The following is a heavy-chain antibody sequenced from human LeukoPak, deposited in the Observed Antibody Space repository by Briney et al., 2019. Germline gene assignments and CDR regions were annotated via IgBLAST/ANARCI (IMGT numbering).Heavy chain of an antibody. CDR1: GGSFSGYY. CDR3: ARGRRDYVWGSYRPFDY. D-gene: IGHD3-16*02. Sequence: SETLSLTCAVYGGSFSGYYWSWIRQPPGKGLEWIGEINHSGSTNYNPSLKSPVTISVDTSKNQFSLKLSSVTAADTAVYYCARGRRDYVWGSYRPFDYWGQGTLVTVSS. J-gene: IGHJ4*02. CDR2: INHSGST. V-gene: IGHV4-34*01.